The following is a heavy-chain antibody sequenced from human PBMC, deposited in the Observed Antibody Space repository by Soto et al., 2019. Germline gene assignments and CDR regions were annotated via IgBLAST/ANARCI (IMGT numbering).Heavy chain of an antibody. CDR2: ISAYNGNT. Sequence: ASVKVSCKASGYTFTSCGISWVRQAPGQGLEWMGWISAYNGNTNYALKLQGRVTMTTDTSTSTAYMELRSLRSDDTAVYYCARRGYSGYDLDYWGQGTLVTVSS. V-gene: IGHV1-18*04. CDR1: GYTFTSCG. J-gene: IGHJ4*02. D-gene: IGHD5-12*01. CDR3: ARRGYSGYDLDY.